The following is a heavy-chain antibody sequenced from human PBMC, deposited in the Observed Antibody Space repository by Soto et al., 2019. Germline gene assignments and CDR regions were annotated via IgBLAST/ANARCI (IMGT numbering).Heavy chain of an antibody. J-gene: IGHJ5*02. CDR1: GCSISSYY. CDR2: IYYSGST. D-gene: IGHD3-10*01. CDR3: ASYGSGSYQRFAP. Sequence: DTLSLTCSVSGCSISSYYWSWIRQPPGKGLEWIGYIYYSGSTNYNPSLKSRVTISVDTSKNQFSLKLSSVTAADTAVYYCASYGSGSYQRFAPWGQGPLVTVS. V-gene: IGHV4-59*07.